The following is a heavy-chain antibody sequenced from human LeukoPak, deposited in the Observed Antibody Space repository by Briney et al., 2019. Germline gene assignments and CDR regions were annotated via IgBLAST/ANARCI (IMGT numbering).Heavy chain of an antibody. J-gene: IGHJ2*01. V-gene: IGHV4-34*01. D-gene: IGHD5-18*01. CDR2: INNSGST. Sequence: IPSPCLSPTCALDAASFSGDYWGSIRHPPRGRLGWIVEINNSGSTTYNPPPTSRVTTSVDTPTNQFSLKRSALTAAATPVYYCARGIGIAMVTRPHWYFDLWGRGTLVTVSS. CDR3: ARGIGIAMVTRPHWYFDL. CDR1: AASFSGDY.